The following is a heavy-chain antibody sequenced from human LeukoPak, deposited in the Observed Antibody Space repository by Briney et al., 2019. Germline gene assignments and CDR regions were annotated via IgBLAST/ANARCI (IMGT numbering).Heavy chain of an antibody. V-gene: IGHV3-11*04. D-gene: IGHD5-18*01. CDR1: GFTFSDYY. Sequence: GGSLRLSCAVSGFTFSDYYMSWIRQAPGKGLEWVSSISGAGSTTYFADSVRGRFTISRDNAKNSLYLQMNSLRAEDTAVYYCASRYSPFDFWGQGTLVTVSS. J-gene: IGHJ4*02. CDR3: ASRYSPFDF. CDR2: ISGAGSTT.